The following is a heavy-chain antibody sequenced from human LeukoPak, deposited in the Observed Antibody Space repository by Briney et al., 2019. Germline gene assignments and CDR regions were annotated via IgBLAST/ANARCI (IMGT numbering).Heavy chain of an antibody. CDR2: IYSSGST. CDR3: AGALSYGSGSYRFDY. D-gene: IGHD3-10*01. Sequence: AETLSLTCTVSGGSISNYYWSWIRQPAGKGLEWIGRIYSSGSTDYNPSLRSRVTISVDTSKNRFSLKLSSVTAADTAVYYCAGALSYGSGSYRFDYWGKGTLVTVSS. J-gene: IGHJ4*02. CDR1: GGSISNYY. V-gene: IGHV4-4*07.